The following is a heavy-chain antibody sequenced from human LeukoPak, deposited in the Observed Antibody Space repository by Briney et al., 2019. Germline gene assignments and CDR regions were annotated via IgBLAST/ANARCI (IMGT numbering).Heavy chain of an antibody. CDR3: ARDRGSDDWFDP. V-gene: IGHV3-74*01. CDR2: IKSDGRST. CDR1: GFTFSNYW. Sequence: GGSLRLSCAASGFTFSNYWMHWVRQAPGKGLVWVSRIKSDGRSTNYADSVKGRFTISIDNAKNTLYLQMNSLRAEDTAVYYCARDRGSDDWFDPWGQGTLVTVSS. J-gene: IGHJ5*02. D-gene: IGHD6-25*01.